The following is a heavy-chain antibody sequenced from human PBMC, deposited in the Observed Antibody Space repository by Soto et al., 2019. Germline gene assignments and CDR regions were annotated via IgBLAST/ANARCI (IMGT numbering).Heavy chain of an antibody. CDR3: ARSDLTRYSSSPREPIYYYGMDV. Sequence: GASVKVSCKASGYTFTGYYMHWVRQAPGQGLEWMGWTNPNSGGTNYAQKFQGWVTMTRDTSISTAYMELSRLRSDDTAVYYCARSDLTRYSSSPREPIYYYGMDVLGQGTTVTVSS. V-gene: IGHV1-2*04. CDR2: TNPNSGGT. CDR1: GYTFTGYY. D-gene: IGHD6-6*01. J-gene: IGHJ6*02.